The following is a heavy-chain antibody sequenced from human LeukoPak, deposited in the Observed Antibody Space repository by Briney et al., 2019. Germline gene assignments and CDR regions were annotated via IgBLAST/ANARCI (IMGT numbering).Heavy chain of an antibody. CDR3: AKDLYQLLSFDY. V-gene: IGHV3-7*03. D-gene: IGHD2-2*01. CDR1: GFTFSSYW. J-gene: IGHJ4*02. Sequence: PGGSLRLSCAASGFTFSSYWMSWVRQAPGKGLEWVANIKQDGSEKYYVDSVKGRFTISRDNSKNTLYLQMNSLRAEGTALYYCAKDLYQLLSFDYWGQGTLVTVSS. CDR2: IKQDGSEK.